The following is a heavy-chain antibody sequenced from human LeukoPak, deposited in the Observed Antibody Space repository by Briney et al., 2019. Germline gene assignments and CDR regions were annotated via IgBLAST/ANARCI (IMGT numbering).Heavy chain of an antibody. CDR1: GFTFSSYE. V-gene: IGHV3-48*03. D-gene: IGHD6-6*01. CDR3: AREISSSRPYYGMDV. J-gene: IGHJ6*02. CDR2: ISSSGSTI. Sequence: PGGSLRLSCAASGFTFSSYEMNWVRQAPGKGLEWLSYISSSGSTIDYADSVKGRFTISRDNAKNSLYLQMNSLRAEDTAVYYCAREISSSRPYYGMDVWGQGTTVTISS.